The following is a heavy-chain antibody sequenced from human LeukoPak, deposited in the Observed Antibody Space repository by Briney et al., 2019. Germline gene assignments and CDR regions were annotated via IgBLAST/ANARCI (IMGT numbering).Heavy chain of an antibody. J-gene: IGHJ4*02. Sequence: GSLRLFCSASGFTLSSYGMHWVRQAPGQGLEGGAVISYGGSNKYYADSVKGRFTISRDNSKNTLYLQMNSLRAEDTAVYYCAKDGTYYYDSSGYYYFDYWGQGTLVTVSS. CDR2: ISYGGSNK. CDR3: AKDGTYYYDSSGYYYFDY. CDR1: GFTLSSYG. D-gene: IGHD3-22*01. V-gene: IGHV3-30*18.